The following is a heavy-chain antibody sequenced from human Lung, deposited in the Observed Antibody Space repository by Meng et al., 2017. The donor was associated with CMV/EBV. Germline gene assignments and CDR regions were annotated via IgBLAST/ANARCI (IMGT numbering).Heavy chain of an antibody. Sequence: SDTLSLXCAVYGGPFSGYYWSWIRQPPGKGLEWIGEINHSGSTNYNPSLKNRVTISVDTSKSQFSQELRSVTAANTAVYYCARDPLLVRHYMDDWGQGTPVTVSS. CDR1: GGPFSGYY. D-gene: IGHD2-8*02. J-gene: IGHJ4*02. V-gene: IGHV4-34*01. CDR2: INHSGST. CDR3: ARDPLLVRHYMDD.